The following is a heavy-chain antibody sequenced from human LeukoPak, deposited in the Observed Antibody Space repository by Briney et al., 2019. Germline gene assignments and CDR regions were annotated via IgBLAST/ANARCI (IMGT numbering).Heavy chain of an antibody. CDR3: ASDSPTIDCSGGSCYPH. J-gene: IGHJ4*02. V-gene: IGHV7-4-1*02. CDR1: GYTFTSYA. CDR2: INTNTGNP. D-gene: IGHD2-15*01. Sequence: ASVKVSCKASGYTFTSYAMNWVRQAPGQGLEWMGWINTNTGNPTYAQGFTGRFVFSLDTSVSTAYLQISSLKAEDTAVYYCASDSPTIDCSGGSCYPHWGQGTLVTVSS.